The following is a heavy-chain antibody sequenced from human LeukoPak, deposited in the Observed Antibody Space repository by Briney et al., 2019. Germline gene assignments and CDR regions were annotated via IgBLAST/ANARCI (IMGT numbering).Heavy chain of an antibody. CDR2: ISKDGSDK. D-gene: IGHD1-7*01. V-gene: IGHV3-30-3*01. CDR3: ARDYWWNYDY. Sequence: PGGSLRLPCAASGFTFSSYWMSWVRQAPGKGLEWVAVISKDGSDKYYPGSVRGRFTISRDNSKNTIYLQMDSPRAEDTAIYYCARDYWWNYDYWGQGTLVTVSS. CDR1: GFTFSSYW. J-gene: IGHJ4*02.